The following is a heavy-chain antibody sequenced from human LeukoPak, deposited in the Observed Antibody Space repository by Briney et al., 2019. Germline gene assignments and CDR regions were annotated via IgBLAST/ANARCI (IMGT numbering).Heavy chain of an antibody. J-gene: IGHJ4*02. Sequence: GGSLRLSCAAPGFTLSTYAMSWVRQTPGKGLEWVAATSSSDAGTYHADSVRGRFTISRDNSKNTLYLQMNSLRAEDAAVYFCAKAPVTSCRGAYCYPFDSWGQGTLVTVSS. D-gene: IGHD2-21*01. V-gene: IGHV3-23*01. CDR1: GFTLSTYA. CDR2: TSSSDAGT. CDR3: AKAPVTSCRGAYCYPFDS.